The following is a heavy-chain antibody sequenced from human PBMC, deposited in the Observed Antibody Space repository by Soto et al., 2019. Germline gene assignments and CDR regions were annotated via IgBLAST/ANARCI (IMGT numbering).Heavy chain of an antibody. D-gene: IGHD3-22*01. CDR2: SSTYNGNT. Sequence: QVQLVQSGAEVKKPGASVKVSCKASGYTFITYGVSWVRQAPGQGLDWLGWSSTYNGNTRSAERLQGRVTMTTDTTTNTAYMELRNLRSDDTAVYYCARGPTDYYDNSANYFLDYWGQGTLVTVSS. J-gene: IGHJ4*02. V-gene: IGHV1-18*01. CDR3: ARGPTDYYDNSANYFLDY. CDR1: GYTFITYG.